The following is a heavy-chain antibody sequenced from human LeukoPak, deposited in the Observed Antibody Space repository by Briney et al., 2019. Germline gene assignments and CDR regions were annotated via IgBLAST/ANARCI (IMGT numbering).Heavy chain of an antibody. CDR2: IVVGSGNT. D-gene: IGHD6-19*01. CDR1: GFTFTSSA. J-gene: IGHJ3*02. CDR3: AADGPKVAVAGDDAFDI. Sequence: ASVKVSCKASGFTFTSSAVQWVRQARGQRLEWIGWIVVGSGNTNYAQKFQERVTITRDMSTSTAYMELSSLRSEDTAVYCCAADGPKVAVAGDDAFDIWGQGTMVTVSS. V-gene: IGHV1-58*01.